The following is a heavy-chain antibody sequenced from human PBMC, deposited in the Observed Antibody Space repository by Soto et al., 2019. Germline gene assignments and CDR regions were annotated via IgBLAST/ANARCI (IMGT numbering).Heavy chain of an antibody. CDR3: ALFAVVAASVYYYFMDV. CDR2: ISAYNGNT. J-gene: IGHJ6*03. CDR1: GYTFTSYG. D-gene: IGHD2-15*01. Sequence: GASVKVSCKASGYTFTSYGISWVRQAPGQGLEWMGWISAYNGNTNYAQKLQGRVTMTTDTSTSTAYMELRSLRSDDTAVYYCALFAVVAASVYYYFMDVWGKGTTVTVSS. V-gene: IGHV1-18*01.